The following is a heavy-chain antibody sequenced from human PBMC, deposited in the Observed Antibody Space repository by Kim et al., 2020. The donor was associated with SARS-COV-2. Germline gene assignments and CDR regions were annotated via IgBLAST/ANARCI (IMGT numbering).Heavy chain of an antibody. J-gene: IGHJ4*02. Sequence: DSGKGRFTVARDNSKNTLFLKMHSLRAEDTAVYYCAKGGYDTRDYSAPFDYWGQGTLVTVSS. V-gene: IGHV3-23*01. D-gene: IGHD3-22*01. CDR3: AKGGYDTRDYSAPFDY.